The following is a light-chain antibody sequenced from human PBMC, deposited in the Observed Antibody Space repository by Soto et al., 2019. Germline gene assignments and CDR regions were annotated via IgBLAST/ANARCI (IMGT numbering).Light chain of an antibody. CDR1: SSDVGGYNY. V-gene: IGLV2-14*01. J-gene: IGLJ1*01. Sequence: QSVLTQPASVSGSPGQSITISCTGTSSDVGGYNYVSWYQQHPGKAPKFMIYDVSNRPSGVSNRFSGSKSGNTASPTISGLQAEDEADYYCSSYTSSSLHVFGTGTKVTVL. CDR2: DVS. CDR3: SSYTSSSLHV.